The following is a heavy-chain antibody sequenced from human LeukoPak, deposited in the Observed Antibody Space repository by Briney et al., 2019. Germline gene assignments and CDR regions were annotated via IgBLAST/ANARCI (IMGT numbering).Heavy chain of an antibody. V-gene: IGHV3-23*01. CDR1: GFTFSSYA. CDR3: ARGMGAIRGAYFDY. CDR2: ISGSGGST. D-gene: IGHD1-26*01. Sequence: GGSLRLSCAASGFTFSSYAMSWVRQAPGKGLEWVSAISGSGGSTYYADSVKGRFTISRDNSKNTLHLQMNSLRAEDTAVYYCARGMGAIRGAYFDYWGQGTLVTVSS. J-gene: IGHJ4*02.